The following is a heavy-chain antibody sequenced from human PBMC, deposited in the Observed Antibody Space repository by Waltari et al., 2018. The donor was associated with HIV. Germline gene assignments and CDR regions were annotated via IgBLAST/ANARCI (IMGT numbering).Heavy chain of an antibody. J-gene: IGHJ5*02. CDR2: IYYSGST. D-gene: IGHD5-18*01. V-gene: IGHV4-31*03. CDR1: GGSISSGGYY. Sequence: QVQLQESGPGLVKPSQTLSLTCTVSGGSISSGGYYWSRISQHPGKGLEWIGYIYYSGSTYYNPSLKSRVTISVDTSKNQFSLKLSSVTAADTAVYYCAREGAQGSARIKGKSYNWFDPWGQGTLVTVSS. CDR3: AREGAQGSARIKGKSYNWFDP.